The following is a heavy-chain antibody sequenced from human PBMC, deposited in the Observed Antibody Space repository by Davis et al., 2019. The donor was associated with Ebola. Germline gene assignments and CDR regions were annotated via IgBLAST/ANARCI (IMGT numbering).Heavy chain of an antibody. D-gene: IGHD5-12*01. J-gene: IGHJ6*02. CDR2: INHSGST. CDR1: AGSFSGYY. V-gene: IGHV4-34*01. CDR3: ARGGGYGGYGMDV. Sequence: SETLSLTCALYAGSFSGYYWSWIRQPPGKGLEWIGEINHSGSTNYNPSLKSRVTISVDTSKNQFSLKLSSVTAADTAVYYCARGGGYGGYGMDVWGQGTTVTVSS.